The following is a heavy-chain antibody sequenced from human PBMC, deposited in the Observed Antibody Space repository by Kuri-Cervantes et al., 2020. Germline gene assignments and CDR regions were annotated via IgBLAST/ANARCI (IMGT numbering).Heavy chain of an antibody. J-gene: IGHJ6*02. D-gene: IGHD3-16*01. Sequence: GGSLRLSCAASGFTFSHFSMHWVRQPPGRGLEWVASIYFDGSNSYHAESVKDRFTISRDNSKNTLYLQMNSLRAEDTAVYYCAMGDNYGMDVWGQGTTVTVSS. V-gene: IGHV3-30-3*01. CDR2: IYFDGSNS. CDR3: AMGDNYGMDV. CDR1: GFTFSHFS.